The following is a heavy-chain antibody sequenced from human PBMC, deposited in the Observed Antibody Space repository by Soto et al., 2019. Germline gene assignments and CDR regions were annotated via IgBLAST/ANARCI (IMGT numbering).Heavy chain of an antibody. V-gene: IGHV1-69*04. CDR2: TIPILGIA. CDR3: ARERGSGSYYNGYYYYYGMDV. D-gene: IGHD3-10*01. CDR1: GGTFSSYT. J-gene: IGHJ6*02. Sequence: GASVKVSCKASGGTFSSYTISWVRQAPGQGLEWMGRTIPILGIANYAQKFQGRVTITADKSTSTAYMELSSLRSEDTAVYYCARERGSGSYYNGYYYYYGMDVWGQGTTVTVSS.